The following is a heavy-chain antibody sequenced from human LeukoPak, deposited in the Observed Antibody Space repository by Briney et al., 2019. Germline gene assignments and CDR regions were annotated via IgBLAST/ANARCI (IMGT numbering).Heavy chain of an antibody. D-gene: IGHD6-19*01. J-gene: IGHJ2*01. CDR2: ISAYNDNT. CDR1: GYTLTSYD. CDR3: ARAQSKDSGWSLWYFDL. V-gene: IGHV1-18*01. Sequence: ASVKVSCKASGYTLTSYDISWVRQAPGQGLEWRGWISAYNDNTNYAQKFQGRVTMTIDTSTSTAYMELRGLRSDDTAVYYCARAQSKDSGWSLWYFDLWGRGTLVTVSS.